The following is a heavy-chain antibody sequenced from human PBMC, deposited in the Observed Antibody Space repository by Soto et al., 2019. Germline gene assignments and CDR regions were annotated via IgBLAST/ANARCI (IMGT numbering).Heavy chain of an antibody. CDR1: GGSFSGYY. D-gene: IGHD3-3*01. CDR3: ASNHFGVVTTYYFDY. J-gene: IGHJ4*02. CDR2: INHSGST. V-gene: IGHV4-34*01. Sequence: PSETLSLTCAVYGGSFSGYYWGWIRQPPGKGLEWIGEINHSGSTNYNPSLKSRVTISVDTSKNQFSLKLSSVTAADTAVYYCASNHFGVVTTYYFDYWGQGTLLTVSS.